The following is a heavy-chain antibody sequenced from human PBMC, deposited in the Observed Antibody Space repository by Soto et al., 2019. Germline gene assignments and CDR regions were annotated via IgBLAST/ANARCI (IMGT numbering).Heavy chain of an antibody. CDR1: RFTFNDYA. CDR3: TRFAYSSWYFFDY. CDR2: ISDSGGDT. Sequence: GGSLRLSCAASRFTFNDYAVRWVRKAPGKGLEWVAAISDSGGDTYYADSVKGRFTISRDKSKNTAYLEMNSLKTEDTAVYYCTRFAYSSWYFFDYWGQGTLVTVSS. J-gene: IGHJ4*02. D-gene: IGHD6-13*01. V-gene: IGHV3-23*01.